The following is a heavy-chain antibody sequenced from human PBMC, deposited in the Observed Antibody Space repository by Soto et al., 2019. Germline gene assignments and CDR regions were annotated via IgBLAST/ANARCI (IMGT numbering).Heavy chain of an antibody. CDR1: GYTFTGYY. Sequence: QVQLVQSGAEVKKPGASVKVSCKASGYTFTGYYMHWVRQAPGQGLEWMGWINPNSGGTNYAQKFQGRVTMTRDTTISTAYMEMSRLRSDDTAVYYCARDYYGSGPTWGNNWFDPWGQGTLVNGSS. V-gene: IGHV1-2*02. J-gene: IGHJ5*02. CDR3: ARDYYGSGPTWGNNWFDP. CDR2: INPNSGGT. D-gene: IGHD3-10*01.